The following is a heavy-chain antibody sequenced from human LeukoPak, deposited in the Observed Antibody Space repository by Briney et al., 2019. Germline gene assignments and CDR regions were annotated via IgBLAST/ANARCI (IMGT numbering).Heavy chain of an antibody. CDR2: ISYDGTNK. V-gene: IGHV3-30-3*01. J-gene: IGHJ4*02. CDR3: AKVVGAGTTPTDY. D-gene: IGHD1-1*01. CDR1: GFTFSFYA. Sequence: PGRSLRLSCAASGFTFSFYAMHWVRQAPGKGLEWVAVISYDGTNKYYADSVKGRFTISRDTSKSTLFLQMNSLRAEDTALYYCAKVVGAGTTPTDYWGQGTLVTVSS.